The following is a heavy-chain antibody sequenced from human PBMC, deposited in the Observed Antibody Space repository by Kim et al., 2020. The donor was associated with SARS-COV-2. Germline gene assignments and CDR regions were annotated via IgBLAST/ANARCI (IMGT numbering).Heavy chain of an antibody. CDR3: ARDGSVDGHYFDY. CDR2: ISYDGSNK. V-gene: IGHV3-30*04. D-gene: IGHD2-15*01. CDR1: GFTFSSYA. Sequence: GGSLRLSCAASGFTFSSYAMHWVRQAPGKGLEWVAVISYDGSNKYYADSVKGRFTISRDNSKNTLYLQMNSLRAEDTAVYYCARDGSVDGHYFDYWGQGTLVTVSS. J-gene: IGHJ4*02.